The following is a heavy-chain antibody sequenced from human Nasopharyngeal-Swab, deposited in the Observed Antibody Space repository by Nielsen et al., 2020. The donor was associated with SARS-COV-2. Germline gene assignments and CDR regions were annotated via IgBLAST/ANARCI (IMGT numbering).Heavy chain of an antibody. CDR1: GFTFSSYS. Sequence: GESLKISCAASGFTFSSYSMNWVRQAPGKGLEWVSYISSSSSTIYYADSVKGRFTISRDNAKNSLYLQMNSLRAEDTAVYYCARDPTYHDFWSGYSDYWGQGTLVTVSS. J-gene: IGHJ4*02. CDR2: ISSSSSTI. CDR3: ARDPTYHDFWSGYSDY. D-gene: IGHD3-3*01. V-gene: IGHV3-48*04.